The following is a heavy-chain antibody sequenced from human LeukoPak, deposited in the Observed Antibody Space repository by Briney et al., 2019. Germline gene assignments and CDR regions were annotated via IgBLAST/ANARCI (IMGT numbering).Heavy chain of an antibody. Sequence: SQTLSLTCAISGDSVSSNSAAWNWIRQSPSRGLEWLGRTYYRSKWYNDYAVSVKSRITINPDTSKNQFSLQLNSVTPEDTAVYYCARVHLHRQWAGTYYLDYWGQGTLVTVSS. V-gene: IGHV6-1*01. CDR2: TYYRSKWYN. CDR1: GDSVSSNSAA. CDR3: ARVHLHRQWAGTYYLDY. D-gene: IGHD6-19*01. J-gene: IGHJ4*02.